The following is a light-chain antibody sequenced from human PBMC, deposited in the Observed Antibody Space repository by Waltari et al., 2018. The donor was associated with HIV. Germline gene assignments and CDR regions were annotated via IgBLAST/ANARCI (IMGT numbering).Light chain of an antibody. J-gene: IGLJ1*01. V-gene: IGLV4-3*01. CDR3: GESHTIAGQVGYV. CDR2: VNSDGSH. CDR1: TEHHPYT. Sequence: LPVLTQPPSASALLGASIKLTCTLSTEHHPYTNERYQQIPGRSPQCLMKVNSDGSHNKGDGIPDRFMGSSSGADRYLTLSNLQSDDEAVYYCGESHTIAGQVGYVFGTGTKVTVL.